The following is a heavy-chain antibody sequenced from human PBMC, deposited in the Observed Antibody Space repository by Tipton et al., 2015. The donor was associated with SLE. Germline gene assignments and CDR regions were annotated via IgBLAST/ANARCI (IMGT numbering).Heavy chain of an antibody. CDR1: GYTFTSYY. CDR2: INPSGGSA. J-gene: IGHJ6*03. V-gene: IGHV1-46*01. CDR3: ARDSRGDYYYYYYMDV. Sequence: QSGAEVKKPGASVKVSCKASGYTFTSYYMHWVRQAPGQGLEWMGIINPSGGSASYAQKFQGRVTMTRDTSTSTVYMELSSLRSEDTAVYYCARDSRGDYYYYYYMDVWGKGTTVTVPS.